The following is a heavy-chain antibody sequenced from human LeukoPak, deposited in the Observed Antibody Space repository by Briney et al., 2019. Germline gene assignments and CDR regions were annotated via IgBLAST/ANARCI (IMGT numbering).Heavy chain of an antibody. CDR3: ATDRINTVTKSHYYYGMDV. CDR2: ISAYNGNT. V-gene: IGHV1-18*01. J-gene: IGHJ6*02. Sequence: GASVKVSCKASGYTFTSYGISWVRQAPGQGLEWMGWISAYNGNTNYAQKLQGRVTMTEDTSTDTAYMELSSLRSEDTAVYYCATDRINTVTKSHYYYGMDVWGQGTTVTVSS. CDR1: GYTFTSYG. D-gene: IGHD4-17*01.